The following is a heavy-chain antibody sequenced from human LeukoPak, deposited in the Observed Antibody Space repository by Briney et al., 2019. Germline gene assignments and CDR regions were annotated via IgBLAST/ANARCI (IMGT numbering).Heavy chain of an antibody. CDR1: GFTFSNYG. Sequence: GRSLRLSCAASGFTFSNYGMHWVRRAPGKGLEWVAVISYDGSHKYYADSVKGRFTLSRDNSKNTLYLQMNSLRAEDTAVYYCAKECYYDSSGHDYWGQGTLVTVSS. D-gene: IGHD3-22*01. CDR3: AKECYYDSSGHDY. V-gene: IGHV3-30*18. CDR2: ISYDGSHK. J-gene: IGHJ4*02.